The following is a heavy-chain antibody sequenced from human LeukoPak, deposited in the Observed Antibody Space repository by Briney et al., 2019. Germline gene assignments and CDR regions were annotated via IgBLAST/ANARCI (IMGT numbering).Heavy chain of an antibody. J-gene: IGHJ4*02. CDR3: AKKWGVGTTTLDYFDY. Sequence: GGSMRLSCAAYGFTFSNYAMSWVRQAPGKGLEWVSGMSGSGGSTYYADSMKGRFTISRDNSKNTLYLQMNSLTDEDTAVYYCAKKWGVGTTTLDYFDYWGQGTLVTVSS. D-gene: IGHD1-26*01. CDR2: MSGSGGST. CDR1: GFTFSNYA. V-gene: IGHV3-23*01.